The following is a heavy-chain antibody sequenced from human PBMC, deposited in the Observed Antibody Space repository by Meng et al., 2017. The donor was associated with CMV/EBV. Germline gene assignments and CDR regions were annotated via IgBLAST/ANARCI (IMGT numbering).Heavy chain of an antibody. J-gene: IGHJ3*02. D-gene: IGHD2-8*01. Sequence: GESLKISCAASGFTFSSRGMHWVRPAPGTGLEWVAFIRYDGSNKYYADSVKGRFTIPRDNSNNPLYLQMNSLRAEDTAVYYCAKTSDANLVGAFDIWGQGTMVTVSS. CDR1: GFTFSSRG. CDR2: IRYDGSNK. CDR3: AKTSDANLVGAFDI. V-gene: IGHV3-30*02.